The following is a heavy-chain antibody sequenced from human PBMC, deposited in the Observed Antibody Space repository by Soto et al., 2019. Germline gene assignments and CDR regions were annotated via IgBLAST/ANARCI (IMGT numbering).Heavy chain of an antibody. CDR2: IDPSDSYS. CDR3: ALRSTGLADY. CDR1: GYSFTSYW. Sequence: EVQLVQSGAEVKKAGESLRISCKGSGYSFTSYWITWVRQMPGKGLEWMGNIDPSDSYSNYSPSFQGHVTISADKSISTAYLPWSSLKASDTAMYYCALRSTGLADYWGQGTLVTVSS. J-gene: IGHJ4*02. V-gene: IGHV5-10-1*01.